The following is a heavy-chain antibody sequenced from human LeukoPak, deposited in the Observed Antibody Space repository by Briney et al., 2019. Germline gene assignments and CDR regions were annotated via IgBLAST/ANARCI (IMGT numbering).Heavy chain of an antibody. V-gene: IGHV4-61*01. CDR2: IYYSGST. CDR1: GGSVSSGSYY. J-gene: IGHJ5*02. Sequence: SETLSLTCTVSGGSVSSGSYYWSWIRQPPGKGLEWIGYIYYSGSTNYNPSLKSRVTISVDTSKNQFSLKLSSVTAADTAVYYCARDAANWFDPWGQGTLVTVSS. CDR3: ARDAANWFDP.